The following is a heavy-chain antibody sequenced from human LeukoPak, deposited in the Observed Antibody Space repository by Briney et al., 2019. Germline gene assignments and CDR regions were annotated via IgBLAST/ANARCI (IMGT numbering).Heavy chain of an antibody. D-gene: IGHD3-9*01. CDR1: GYSFTNDL. CDR2: VYPSDSRT. V-gene: IGHV5-51*01. CDR3: ARLKYFDPTHYFDY. J-gene: IGHJ4*02. Sequence: GESLKISCKGSGYSFTNDLIGWVRQMPGKGLEWMGVVYPSDSRTKYSPSFEGQVTMSVDKSMSTAFLQWSSPKASDTAVYYCARLKYFDPTHYFDYWGQGTLVTVSS.